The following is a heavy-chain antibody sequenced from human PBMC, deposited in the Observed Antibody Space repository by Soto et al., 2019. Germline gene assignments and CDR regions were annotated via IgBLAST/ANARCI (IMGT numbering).Heavy chain of an antibody. Sequence: EVQLVESGGGLVQPGGSRRVSCAASGFSFSNYAMNWVRQAPGKGLEWVSYISIGGGTIFYADSVKGRFTISRDDAKNALYMQMNTLRDEDTAVCYCVRDDRWAFDFWGQGTMVTVSS. J-gene: IGHJ3*01. CDR2: ISIGGGTI. V-gene: IGHV3-48*02. D-gene: IGHD3-22*01. CDR1: GFSFSNYA. CDR3: VRDDRWAFDF.